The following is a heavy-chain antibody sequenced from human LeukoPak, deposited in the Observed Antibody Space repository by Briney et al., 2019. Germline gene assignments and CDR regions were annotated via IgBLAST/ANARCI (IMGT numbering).Heavy chain of an antibody. CDR3: ATAKPPGDLWTGYYYTSAAFDI. V-gene: IGHV3-21*01. D-gene: IGHD3/OR15-3a*01. J-gene: IGHJ3*02. CDR1: GFTFSSYS. CDR2: ISSSSIYI. Sequence: GGSLRLSCAASGFTFSSYSMNCVRQAPGKGLEWVSSISSSSIYIYYADSVKGRFTISRDNAKNSLYLQMNGLRAEDTAVYYCATAKPPGDLWTGYYYTSAAFDIWGHGTMVTVSS.